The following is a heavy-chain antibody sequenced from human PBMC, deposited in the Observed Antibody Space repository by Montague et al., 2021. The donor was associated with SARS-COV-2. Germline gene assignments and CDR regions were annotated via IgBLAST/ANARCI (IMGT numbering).Heavy chain of an antibody. J-gene: IGHJ6*02. CDR1: GDSISSYY. V-gene: IGHV4-59*01. CDR2: LYDSGRT. D-gene: IGHD6-13*01. CDR3: VRDRGKAAGDNYYYGMDV. Sequence: SETLSLTCTVSGDSISSYYWSWIRQPPGKGLEWIGHLYDSGRTNYNPSLKSRVTISVDTSKNQFFLNLNSMVAADTAVYYCVRDRGKAAGDNYYYGMDVWGPGTTVTVSS.